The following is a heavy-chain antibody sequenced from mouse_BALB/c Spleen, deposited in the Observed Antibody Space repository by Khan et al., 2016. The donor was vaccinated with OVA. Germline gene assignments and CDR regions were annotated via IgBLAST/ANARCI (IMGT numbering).Heavy chain of an antibody. D-gene: IGHD1-1*01. CDR2: IDPSDSYT. Sequence: QVQLQQSGAELVKPGASVKLSCTASGYPLTSYWLHWVKQRPGQGLEWIGEIDPSDSYTNYNQKFKGKATLTLDKSSSTTYMQLSSLTSEDSAVYYCARSFHYGSSTWFDDWGQGTLVTVSA. CDR3: ARSFHYGSSTWFDD. J-gene: IGHJ3*01. V-gene: IGHV1-69*02. CDR1: GYPLTSYW.